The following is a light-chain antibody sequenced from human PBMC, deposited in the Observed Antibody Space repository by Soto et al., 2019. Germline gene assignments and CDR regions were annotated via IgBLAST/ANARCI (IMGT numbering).Light chain of an antibody. CDR2: LGS. V-gene: IGKV2-28*01. CDR3: MQALQTPVT. J-gene: IGKJ4*01. CDR1: QSLLHSNGYNC. Sequence: DIVMTQSPLSLPVTPGEPASISCRSSQSLLHSNGYNCLDWYLQKPGQSPQLLIYLGSNRASGVPDRFSGSGSGTDFTLTISRVEADDVGVYYSMQALQTPVTFGGGTKVEIK.